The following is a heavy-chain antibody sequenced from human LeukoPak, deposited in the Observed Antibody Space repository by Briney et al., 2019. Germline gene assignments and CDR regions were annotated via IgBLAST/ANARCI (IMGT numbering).Heavy chain of an antibody. V-gene: IGHV4-34*01. J-gene: IGHJ3*02. CDR1: GGSFSGYY. Sequence: SETLSLTCAVYGGSFSGYYWSWIRQPPGKGLEWIGEINHSGSTNYNPSLKSRVTISVDASRNQFSLKLTSVTAADTAVYYCAGWEPDYFDIWGQGTMVTVSS. CDR3: AGWEPDYFDI. CDR2: INHSGST. D-gene: IGHD1-26*01.